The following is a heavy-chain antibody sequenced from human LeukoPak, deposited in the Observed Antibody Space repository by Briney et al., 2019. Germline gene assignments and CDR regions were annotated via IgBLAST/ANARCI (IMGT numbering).Heavy chain of an antibody. J-gene: IGHJ4*02. CDR2: ITGSGGTT. D-gene: IGHD3-16*02. CDR3: AKDLSPESNRLSPFDY. V-gene: IGHV3-23*01. Sequence: GGSLRLSCAASGFTFSSHAMSWVRQAPGKGLEWVSTITGSGGTTEYADSVKGRFTISRDNSKNTLDLQMNSLRAEDTAIFYCAKDLSPESNRLSPFDYWGQGTLVTVSS. CDR1: GFTFSSHA.